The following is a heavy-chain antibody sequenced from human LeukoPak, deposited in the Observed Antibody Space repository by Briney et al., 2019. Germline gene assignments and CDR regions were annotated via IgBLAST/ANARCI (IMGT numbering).Heavy chain of an antibody. V-gene: IGHV4-34*01. J-gene: IGHJ4*02. CDR2: INHSGST. Sequence: SETLSLTCAVYGGSFSGYHWNWIRQPPGKGLEWIGEINHSGSTNYNPSLKSRVTISVDTSKNQFSLKLSSVTAADTAVYYCARHSEGYYYDSSGYYPIFWDYWGQGTLVTVSS. D-gene: IGHD3-22*01. CDR1: GGSFSGYH. CDR3: ARHSEGYYYDSSGYYPIFWDY.